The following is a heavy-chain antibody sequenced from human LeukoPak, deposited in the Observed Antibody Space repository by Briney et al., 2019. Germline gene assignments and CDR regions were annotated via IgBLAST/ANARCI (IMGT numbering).Heavy chain of an antibody. CDR2: ISGGGDGK. CDR3: VRVNYGGNSGYHFDY. D-gene: IGHD4-23*01. CDR1: GFDLWRYA. V-gene: IGHV3-23*01. Sequence: PGGSLTLSCAASGFDLWRYAMRWVRQVPGKGLEWVADISGGGDGKQYADSVQGRFTISRDNSKNSVLLQMGSLRAHDTAVYYCVRVNYGGNSGYHFDYWGQGTLVTVSS. J-gene: IGHJ4*02.